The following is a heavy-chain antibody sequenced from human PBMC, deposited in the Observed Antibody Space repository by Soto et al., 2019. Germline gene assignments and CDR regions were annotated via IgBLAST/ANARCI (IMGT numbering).Heavy chain of an antibody. J-gene: IGHJ6*02. Sequence: ESLKISCKASDTTHWIGWVRQKPGKGLEWMGIIYPGDSDTKYSPSFQGQVTISVDKSISTAYLHWSSLKASDTATYYCARLVNYYFGMDVWGLGTTVTVSS. CDR3: ARLVNYYFGMDV. CDR2: IYPGDSDT. V-gene: IGHV5-51*01. CDR1: DTTHW.